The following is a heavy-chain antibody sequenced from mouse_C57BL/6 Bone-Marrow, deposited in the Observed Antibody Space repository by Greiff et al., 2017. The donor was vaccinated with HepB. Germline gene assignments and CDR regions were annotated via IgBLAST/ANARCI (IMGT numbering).Heavy chain of an antibody. Sequence: QVQLQQSGAELARPGASVKLSCKASGYTFTSYGISWVKQRTGQGLEWIGEIYPRSGNTYYNEKFKGKATLTADKSSSTAYMELRSLTSEDSAVYFCAREGSGSYDYSWFAYWGQGTLVTVSA. J-gene: IGHJ3*01. CDR3: AREGSGSYDYSWFAY. CDR1: GYTFTSYG. D-gene: IGHD2-4*01. V-gene: IGHV1-81*01. CDR2: IYPRSGNT.